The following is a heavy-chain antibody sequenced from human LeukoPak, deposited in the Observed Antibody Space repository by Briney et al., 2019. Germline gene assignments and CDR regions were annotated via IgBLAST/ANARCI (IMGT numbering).Heavy chain of an antibody. V-gene: IGHV3-30-3*01. Sequence: GGSLRLSCAVSGFTFNRNAMYWVRQAPGKGLEWVAVISNDGSDKNYADSVKGRFTISRDNSKNTLYLQMNSLRPEDTAVYYCAKDWGYYGSGSPRDYYYYYMDVWGKGTTVTVSS. D-gene: IGHD3-10*01. J-gene: IGHJ6*03. CDR3: AKDWGYYGSGSPRDYYYYYMDV. CDR2: ISNDGSDK. CDR1: GFTFNRNA.